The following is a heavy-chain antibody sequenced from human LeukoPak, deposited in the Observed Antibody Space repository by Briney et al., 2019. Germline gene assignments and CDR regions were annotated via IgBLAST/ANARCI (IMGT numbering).Heavy chain of an antibody. CDR2: IDKDGRKT. Sequence: GWSLRLSCAASGFTLGAFAMHWVRQAPGKGLEWVSLIDKDGRKTYYADSVKGRFTISRDNSKNSLYLQMTSLRTEDTALYYCATWAFYHSLDVWGQGATVTVSS. D-gene: IGHD1-26*01. CDR3: ATWAFYHSLDV. J-gene: IGHJ6*02. CDR1: GFTLGAFA. V-gene: IGHV3-43*02.